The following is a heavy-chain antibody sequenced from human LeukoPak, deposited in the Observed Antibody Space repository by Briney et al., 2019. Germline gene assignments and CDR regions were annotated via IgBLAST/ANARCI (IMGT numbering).Heavy chain of an antibody. CDR2: IYYSGNT. CDR1: GGSISSSSYY. Sequence: SETLSLTCTVSGGSISSSSYYWGWIRQPPGKGLEWIGSIYYSGNTYYNPSLKSRVTISVDTSTNQFSLKLSSVTAADTAVYYCARQALELNAFDIWGQGTMVTVSS. CDR3: ARQALELNAFDI. V-gene: IGHV4-39*01. J-gene: IGHJ3*02. D-gene: IGHD1-7*01.